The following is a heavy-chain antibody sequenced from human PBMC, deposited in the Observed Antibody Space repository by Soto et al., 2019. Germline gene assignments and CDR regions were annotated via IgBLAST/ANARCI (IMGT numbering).Heavy chain of an antibody. V-gene: IGHV1-69*02. D-gene: IGHD5-12*01. J-gene: IGHJ6*02. CDR1: GGTFSSYT. CDR2: IIPILGIA. CDR3: ARDSGYDTDYYYYYGMDV. Sequence: QVQLVQSGAEVKKPGSSVKVSCKASGGTFSSYTISWVRQAPGQGLEWMGRIIPILGIANYAQKFQGRVTITADKSTSTAYMEMRSLRSEDTAVYYCARDSGYDTDYYYYYGMDVWGQGTTVTVSS.